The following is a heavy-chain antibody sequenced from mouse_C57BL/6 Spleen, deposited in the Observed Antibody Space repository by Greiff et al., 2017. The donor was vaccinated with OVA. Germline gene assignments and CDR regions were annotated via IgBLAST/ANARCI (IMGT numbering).Heavy chain of an antibody. V-gene: IGHV1-64*01. D-gene: IGHD2-14*01. CDR2: IHPNSGST. CDR1: GYTFTSYW. J-gene: IGHJ4*01. Sequence: QVQLKQPGAELVKPGASVKLSCKASGYTFTSYWMHWVKQRPGQGLEWIGMIHPNSGSTNYNEKFKSKATLTVDKSSSTAYMQLSSLTSEDSAVYYCARYEGTRAMDYWGQGTSVTVSS. CDR3: ARYEGTRAMDY.